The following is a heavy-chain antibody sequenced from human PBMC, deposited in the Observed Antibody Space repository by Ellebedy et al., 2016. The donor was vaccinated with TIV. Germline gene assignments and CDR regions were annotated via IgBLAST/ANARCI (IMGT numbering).Heavy chain of an antibody. CDR1: GFTFSTYA. CDR3: AREKLERSSRWFDP. Sequence: GESLKISCVGSGFTFSTYAMNWVRQAPGKGLQWVSYITSSCRTTYYADSVKGRFTISRDNAKNSLYLQMNNLRAEDTGVYYCAREKLERSSRWFDPWGQGTQVTVSS. J-gene: IGHJ5*02. D-gene: IGHD1-1*01. CDR2: ITSSCRTT. V-gene: IGHV3-48*03.